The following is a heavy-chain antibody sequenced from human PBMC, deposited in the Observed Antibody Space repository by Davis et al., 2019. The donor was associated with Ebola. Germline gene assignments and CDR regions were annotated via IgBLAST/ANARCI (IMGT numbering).Heavy chain of an antibody. CDR2: LYPGDSNT. D-gene: IGHD5-12*01. CDR3: AREASGYDGGYYYYYYYMDV. CDR1: GYSFSNYW. Sequence: GGSLRLSCKASGYSFSNYWIGWVRQLPGKGLEWMGILYPGDSNTRYGPSFEGQVTMSADKSISTAYLHWSSLKASDTAMYYCAREASGYDGGYYYYYYYMDVWGKGTTVTVSS. J-gene: IGHJ6*03. V-gene: IGHV5-51*01.